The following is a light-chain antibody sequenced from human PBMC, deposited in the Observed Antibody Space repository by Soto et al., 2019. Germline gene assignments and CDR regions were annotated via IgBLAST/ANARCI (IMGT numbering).Light chain of an antibody. V-gene: IGLV2-8*01. Sequence: QSALTQPPSASGSPGQSVTISCTGTSSDVGGYKYVSWYQQHPGKAPKLMIFEVNKRPSGVPDRFSGSKSGNTASLTVSGVLAEEEADYYCSSYAGINNLGVFGTGTKVTVL. CDR1: SSDVGGYKY. CDR3: SSYAGINNLGV. J-gene: IGLJ1*01. CDR2: EVN.